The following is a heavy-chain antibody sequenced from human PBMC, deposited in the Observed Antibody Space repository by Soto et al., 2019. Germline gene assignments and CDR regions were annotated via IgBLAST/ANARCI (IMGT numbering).Heavy chain of an antibody. CDR3: RFDP. V-gene: IGHV4-59*01. CDR1: GVTISTYY. Sequence: SETLSLTFSVPGVTISTYYWSWILQPPWKGLEWIGYNYHSGTTNYNPSLKSRVTISVDTSKNQFSMRLTSVTAADTAIYYYRFDPWGQGTLLTDSS. J-gene: IGHJ5*01. CDR2: NYHSGTT. D-gene: IGHD3-16*02.